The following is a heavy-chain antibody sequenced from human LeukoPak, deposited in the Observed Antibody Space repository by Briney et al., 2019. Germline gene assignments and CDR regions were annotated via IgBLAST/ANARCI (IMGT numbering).Heavy chain of an antibody. Sequence: SETLSLTCAVYGGSFSGYYWSWIRQPPGKGLEWIGEINHSGSTNYNPSLKSRVTISVDTSKNQFSLKLSSVTAADTAVYYCARVAGYYYGSGSYGDYWGQGTLVTVSS. V-gene: IGHV4-34*01. CDR3: ARVAGYYYGSGSYGDY. D-gene: IGHD3-10*01. CDR2: INHSGST. J-gene: IGHJ4*02. CDR1: GGSFSGYY.